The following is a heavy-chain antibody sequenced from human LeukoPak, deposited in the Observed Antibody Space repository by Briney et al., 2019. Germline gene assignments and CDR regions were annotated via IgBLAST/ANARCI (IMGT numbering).Heavy chain of an antibody. J-gene: IGHJ4*02. CDR1: GGSISSSNW. Sequence: SETLSLTCAVSGGSISSSNWWSWVRQPPGKGLEWIGEIYHSGSTNYNPSLKSRVTISVDKSKNQFSLKLSSVTAADTAVYYCARAATDKLWFGEFSPFDYWGQGTLVTVSS. V-gene: IGHV4-4*02. CDR3: ARAATDKLWFGEFSPFDY. D-gene: IGHD3-10*01. CDR2: IYHSGST.